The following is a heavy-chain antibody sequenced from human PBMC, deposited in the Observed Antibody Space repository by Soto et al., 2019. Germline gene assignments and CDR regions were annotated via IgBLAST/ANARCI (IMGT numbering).Heavy chain of an antibody. Sequence: KTSETLSLTCTVSGGSISSSSYYWGWIRQPPGKGLEWIGSIYYSGSTYYNPSLKSRVTISVDTSKNQFSLKLSSVTAVDTAVYYCARLVAATRGWFDPWGQGTLVTVSS. CDR3: ARLVAATRGWFDP. V-gene: IGHV4-39*01. J-gene: IGHJ5*02. D-gene: IGHD2-15*01. CDR2: IYYSGST. CDR1: GGSISSSSYY.